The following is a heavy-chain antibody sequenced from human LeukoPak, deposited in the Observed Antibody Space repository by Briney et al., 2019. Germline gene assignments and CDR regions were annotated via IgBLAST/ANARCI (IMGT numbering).Heavy chain of an antibody. CDR1: GGSFSGYY. J-gene: IGHJ4*02. D-gene: IGHD3-22*01. CDR2: INHSGST. V-gene: IGHV4-34*01. CDR3: ARADYYDSSGRIYYFDY. Sequence: SETLSLTCAVYGGSFSGYYWSWIRQPPGKGLEWIGEINHSGSTNYNPSLKSRVTISVDTSKNQFSLKLSSVTAADTAGYYCARADYYDSSGRIYYFDYWGQGTLVTVSS.